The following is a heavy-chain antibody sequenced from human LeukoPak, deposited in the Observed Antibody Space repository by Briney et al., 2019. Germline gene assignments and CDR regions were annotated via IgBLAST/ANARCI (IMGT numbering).Heavy chain of an antibody. CDR2: VHYTGSA. J-gene: IGHJ6*02. D-gene: IGHD4-11*01. Sequence: SETLSLTCTVSGGSFSGYYWSWIRQPPGKGLDWIGHVHYTGSANYNPSLKSRVTIPMDTSKNQFSLRLSSVSAVDTAVYYCARVSGATITTFYGMDVWGQGTTVTVS. V-gene: IGHV4-59*01. CDR3: ARVSGATITTFYGMDV. CDR1: GGSFSGYY.